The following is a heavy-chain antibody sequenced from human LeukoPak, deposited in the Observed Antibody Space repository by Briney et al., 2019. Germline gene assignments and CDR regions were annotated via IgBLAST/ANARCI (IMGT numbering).Heavy chain of an antibody. D-gene: IGHD3-3*01. J-gene: IGHJ3*02. V-gene: IGHV3-48*04. Sequence: GGSLRLSCAASGFTFSSYPMNWVRQAPGEGLEWVSYISSGSRTIYYADSVKGRFTISRDNAKNSLYLQMDSLRAEDTAVYYCARVAIFGVANDAFDIWGQGTMVTVSS. CDR1: GFTFSSYP. CDR2: ISSGSRTI. CDR3: ARVAIFGVANDAFDI.